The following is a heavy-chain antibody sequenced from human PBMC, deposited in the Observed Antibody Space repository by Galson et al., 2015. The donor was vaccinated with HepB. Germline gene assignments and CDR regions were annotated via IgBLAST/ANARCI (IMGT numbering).Heavy chain of an antibody. CDR2: IYSGGST. V-gene: IGHV3-53*01. J-gene: IGHJ4*02. D-gene: IGHD6-19*01. Sequence: SLRLSCAASGFSVSSNYMSWVRQAPGKGLEWVSVIYSGGSTYYADSVKGRFTLSRDFSKNTLYLQMNSLRAEDTAVYYCARDTFGVAGTGDWGQGTLVTVSS. CDR3: ARDTFGVAGTGD. CDR1: GFSVSSNY.